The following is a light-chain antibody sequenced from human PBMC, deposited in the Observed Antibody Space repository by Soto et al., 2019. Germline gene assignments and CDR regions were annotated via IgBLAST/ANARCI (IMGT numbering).Light chain of an antibody. J-gene: IGKJ1*01. Sequence: ELGMTQSPSTVCLSXGEGATLSXXASQSVSSNLAWYQQKPDQAPRLLIYGASTRATGIPARFSGSGSGTEFTLTISSLQSEDFAVYYCQQYNNWPRTFGQGTKVDIK. V-gene: IGKV3-15*01. CDR2: GAS. CDR1: QSVSSN. CDR3: QQYNNWPRT.